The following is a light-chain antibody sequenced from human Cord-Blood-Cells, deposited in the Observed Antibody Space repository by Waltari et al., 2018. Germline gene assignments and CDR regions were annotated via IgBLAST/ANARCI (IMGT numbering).Light chain of an antibody. Sequence: QSVLTQPPSASGTPGQRVTLSCSGSSPNTGSNYSYWSQQLPGTAPKLLIYRNNQRPSGVPDRFSGSKSGTSASLAISGLRSEDEADYYCAAWDDSLSGHYVFGTGTKVTVL. V-gene: IGLV1-47*01. CDR3: AAWDDSLSGHYV. CDR1: SPNTGSNY. CDR2: RNN. J-gene: IGLJ1*01.